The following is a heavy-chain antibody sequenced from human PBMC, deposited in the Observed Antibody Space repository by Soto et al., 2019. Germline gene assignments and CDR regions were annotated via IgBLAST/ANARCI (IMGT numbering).Heavy chain of an antibody. CDR2: IKEDGSGK. CDR1: GFTFSSYW. D-gene: IGHD5-12*01. Sequence: GGSLRLSCAASGFTFSSYWMSWVRQAPGKGLEWVANIKEDGSGKYYVDSVKGRFTISRDNAKNTLYLQMNSLRAEDTAVYYCASENSGYDSYYYYYYMDVWGKGTTVTVSS. V-gene: IGHV3-7*01. CDR3: ASENSGYDSYYYYYYMDV. J-gene: IGHJ6*03.